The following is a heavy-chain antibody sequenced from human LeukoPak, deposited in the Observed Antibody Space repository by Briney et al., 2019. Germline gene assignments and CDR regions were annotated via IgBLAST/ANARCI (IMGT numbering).Heavy chain of an antibody. J-gene: IGHJ5*02. V-gene: IGHV1-2*02. D-gene: IGHD2-21*01. CDR1: GYSFTDYY. CDR2: INLNNGDI. Sequence: ASVKVSCKASGYSFTDYYMHWVRQAPGQGLEWMGWINLNNGDIKSAQKFQGRVTMTRNTSITTVYMEVSWLTSDDTAIYYCARADRLHGGPYLIGPWGQGTLVTVSS. CDR3: ARADRLHGGPYLIGP.